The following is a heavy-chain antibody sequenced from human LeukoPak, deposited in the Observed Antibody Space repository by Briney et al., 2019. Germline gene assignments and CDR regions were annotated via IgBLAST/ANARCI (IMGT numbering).Heavy chain of an antibody. CDR3: ARDTHYDILTGYYYDAFDI. D-gene: IGHD3-9*01. V-gene: IGHV4-59*01. J-gene: IGHJ3*02. Sequence: SETLSLTCTVSGGSISSYYWSWIRQPPGKGLEWIGYIYYSGSTNYNPPLKSRVTISVDTSKNQFSLKLSSVTAADTAVYYCARDTHYDILTGYYYDAFDIWGQGTMVTVSS. CDR2: IYYSGST. CDR1: GGSISSYY.